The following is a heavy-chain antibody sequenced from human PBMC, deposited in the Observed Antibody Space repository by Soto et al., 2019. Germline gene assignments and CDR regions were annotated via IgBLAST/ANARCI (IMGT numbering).Heavy chain of an antibody. CDR2: INPNSGDT. Sequence: SLKVSCKASGYTFTGYYMHWLRQVPGQGLEWMGWINPNSGDTKYAQKFQGWVTMTSDTSISTAYMELSRLRSDDTAVYYCARDVTGLVPPNFDSWGQGTVVTVSS. CDR3: ARDVTGLVPPNFDS. CDR1: GYTFTGYY. D-gene: IGHD3-16*02. J-gene: IGHJ4*02. V-gene: IGHV1-2*04.